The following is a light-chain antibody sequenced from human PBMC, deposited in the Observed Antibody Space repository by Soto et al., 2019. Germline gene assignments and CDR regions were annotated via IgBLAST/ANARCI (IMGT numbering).Light chain of an antibody. CDR3: SSYTTTTAWV. V-gene: IGLV2-14*01. J-gene: IGLJ3*02. CDR1: SSDVGAYKY. CDR2: EVS. Sequence: QSVLTQPASVSGSPGQSITISCTGSSSDVGAYKYVSWFQQHPGKAPKLIIYEVSNQPSGVSDRFSGSKSGITASLTISGLQAEDEADYHCSSYTTTTAWVFGGGTKVTVL.